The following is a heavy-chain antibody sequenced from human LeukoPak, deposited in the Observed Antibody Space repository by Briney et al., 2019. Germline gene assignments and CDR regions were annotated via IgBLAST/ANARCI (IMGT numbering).Heavy chain of an antibody. J-gene: IGHJ4*02. CDR2: LYSGGST. D-gene: IGHD3-16*02. CDR3: AGGLGGSYRYDY. Sequence: GGSLRLSCAASGLTVSANYMSWVRQAPGKGLEWVSVLYSGGSTYYADSVKGRFTISRDNSKNTLYLQMYSLRAEDTALYYCAGGLGGSYRYDYWGQGTLVTVSS. V-gene: IGHV3-53*01. CDR1: GLTVSANY.